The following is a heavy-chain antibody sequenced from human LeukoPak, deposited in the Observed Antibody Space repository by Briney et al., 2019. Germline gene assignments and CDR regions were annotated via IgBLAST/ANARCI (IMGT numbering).Heavy chain of an antibody. Sequence: GRSLRLSCAASGFTFSSYGMHWVRQAPGKGLEWVAVISYDGSNKYYADSVKGRFTISRDNSKNTLYLQMNSLRAEDTAVYYCARGRCSSTSCYNYYYGMDVWGQGTTVTVSS. D-gene: IGHD2-2*02. CDR2: ISYDGSNK. CDR1: GFTFSSYG. V-gene: IGHV3-30*03. J-gene: IGHJ6*02. CDR3: ARGRCSSTSCYNYYYGMDV.